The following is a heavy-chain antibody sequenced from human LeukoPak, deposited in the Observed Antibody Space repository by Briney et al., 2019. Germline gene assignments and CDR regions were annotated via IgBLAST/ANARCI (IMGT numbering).Heavy chain of an antibody. CDR1: GVSVSSYC. V-gene: IGHV4-59*08. CDR2: ICYSGTT. CDR3: ASRGGSYTLDY. J-gene: IGHJ4*02. D-gene: IGHD1-26*01. Sequence: WETLSLTCTVSGVSVSSYCWTWIRQPPGKALEWIGYICYSGTTNYNPSLKSRLTISVDTSKNQFSLKLSSVTAADTAVYYCASRGGSYTLDYWGQGTLVTVSS.